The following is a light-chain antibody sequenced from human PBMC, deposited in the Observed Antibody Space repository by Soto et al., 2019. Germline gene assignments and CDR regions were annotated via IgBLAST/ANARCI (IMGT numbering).Light chain of an antibody. CDR1: QSVNNNY. Sequence: EIVLTQSPCTLSFSPGERATLSCRASQSVNNNYLAWYQQKPGQAPRLLIYGASNRATGIPDRFSGSGSGTDFTLTISRLEPEDFAVYYCQQYGSSGTFGQGTKVDIK. CDR2: GAS. J-gene: IGKJ1*01. CDR3: QQYGSSGT. V-gene: IGKV3-20*01.